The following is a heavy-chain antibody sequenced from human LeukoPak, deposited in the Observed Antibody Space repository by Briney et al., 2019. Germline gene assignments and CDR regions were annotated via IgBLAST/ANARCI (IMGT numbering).Heavy chain of an antibody. Sequence: SETLSLTCTVSGGSISTSSYFWGWIRQPPGKALEWIGSMYYTGSAYYNPSLKSRVTMSVDTSKNQFSLKLSSVTAADTAVYYCAGGRYYYDSSGYYPFDYWGQGTLVTVSS. J-gene: IGHJ4*02. D-gene: IGHD3-22*01. CDR1: GGSISTSSYF. CDR2: MYYTGSA. CDR3: AGGRYYYDSSGYYPFDY. V-gene: IGHV4-39*07.